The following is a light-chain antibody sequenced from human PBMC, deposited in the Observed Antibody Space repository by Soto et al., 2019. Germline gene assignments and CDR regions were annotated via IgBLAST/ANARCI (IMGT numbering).Light chain of an antibody. V-gene: IGKV3-20*01. CDR1: QSVSSSY. CDR3: QQNGSSPWP. Sequence: EIVLTQSPGTLSLSPGERATLSCRASQSVSSSYLAWYQQKPGQAPRLLIYGASSRATGIPDRFSGSGSGTDFTLTISRLEPEDFAVYYCQQNGSSPWPFGQGTKLEIK. CDR2: GAS. J-gene: IGKJ2*01.